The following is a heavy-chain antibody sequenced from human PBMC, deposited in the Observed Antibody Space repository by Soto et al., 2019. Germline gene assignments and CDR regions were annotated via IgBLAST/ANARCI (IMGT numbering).Heavy chain of an antibody. J-gene: IGHJ4*02. CDR3: ARHSTWYGQWLFDY. Sequence: SETLSLTCTVSGGSISSSSYYWGWIRQPPGKGLEWIGSIYYSGSTYYNPSLKSRVTISVDTSKNQFSLKLSSVTAADTAVYYCARHSTWYGQWLFDYWGQGTLVTVSS. CDR2: IYYSGST. CDR1: GGSISSSSYY. D-gene: IGHD6-19*01. V-gene: IGHV4-39*01.